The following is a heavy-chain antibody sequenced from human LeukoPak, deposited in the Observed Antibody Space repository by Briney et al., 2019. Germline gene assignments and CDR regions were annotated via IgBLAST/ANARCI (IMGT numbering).Heavy chain of an antibody. CDR3: ARDKGHFDVDL. D-gene: IGHD3-9*01. J-gene: IGHJ4*02. V-gene: IGHV4-30-4*01. Sequence: SETLSLTCTVSGGSISSGDYYWSWIRQPPGKGLEWIGYIYYSGSTYYNPSLKSRVTISADTSKNQYSLKLTSMTAADTAVYYCARDKGHFDVDLWGQGTLVTVSS. CDR2: IYYSGST. CDR1: GGSISSGDYY.